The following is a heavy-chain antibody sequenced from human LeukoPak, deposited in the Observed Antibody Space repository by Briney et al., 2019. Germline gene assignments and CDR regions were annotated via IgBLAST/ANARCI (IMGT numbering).Heavy chain of an antibody. D-gene: IGHD3-10*01. J-gene: IGHJ6*02. CDR1: GYSFTSYW. CDR3: ARHAYGSGSYRYYYYYYGMDV. CDR2: IYPGDSDT. V-gene: IGHV5-51*01. Sequence: HGESLKISCKGSGYSFTSYWIGWVRQMPGKGLEWMGIIYPGDSDTRYSPSFQGQVTISADKSISTAYLQWSSPKASDTAMYYCARHAYGSGSYRYYYYYYGMDVWGQGTTVTVSS.